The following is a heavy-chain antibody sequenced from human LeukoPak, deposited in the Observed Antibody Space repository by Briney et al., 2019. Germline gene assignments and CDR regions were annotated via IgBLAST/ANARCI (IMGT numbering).Heavy chain of an antibody. J-gene: IGHJ5*02. CDR1: GYTFTGYY. D-gene: IGHD7-27*01. V-gene: IGHV1-2*02. Sequence: GASVKVSCKASGYTFTGYYMHWVRQAPGQGLEWMGWINPNSGDTNYAQKFQDRVTMTRDTSISTAYMEINSLRYDDTAVDYCASELGIVPWGQGTLVTVSS. CDR3: ASELGIVP. CDR2: INPNSGDT.